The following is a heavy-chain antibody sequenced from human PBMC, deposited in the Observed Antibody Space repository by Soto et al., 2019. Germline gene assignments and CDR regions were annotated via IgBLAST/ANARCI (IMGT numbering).Heavy chain of an antibody. V-gene: IGHV1-69*02. D-gene: IGHD1-1*01. CDR3: ARPSSHTATTGTFNY. CDR1: GGSFNSHS. J-gene: IGHJ4*02. Sequence: QVQLVQSGAEVKKPGSSVIVSCKASGGSFNSHSINWVRQAPGQGLQWVGRFIPILGLANYAQSFQGRVTITADKSTSTAYMELSSLGSEDTAVYYCARPSSHTATTGTFNYWGQGTPVTVSS. CDR2: FIPILGLA.